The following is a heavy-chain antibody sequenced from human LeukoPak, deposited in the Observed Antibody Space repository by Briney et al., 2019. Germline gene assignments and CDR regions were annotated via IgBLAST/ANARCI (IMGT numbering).Heavy chain of an antibody. CDR1: GGSVSSTTYY. CDR3: AREYDSGSYLF. J-gene: IGHJ4*02. D-gene: IGHD3-10*01. CDR2: IRYRGST. V-gene: IGHV4-39*02. Sequence: SETLSLTCTVSGGSVSSTTYYWGWIRQSPGKGLQWIGSIRYRGSTYSNPSLKTRVTISVDTSKNHLSLKLNSGTAADTAVYYCAREYDSGSYLFWGQGILVTVSS.